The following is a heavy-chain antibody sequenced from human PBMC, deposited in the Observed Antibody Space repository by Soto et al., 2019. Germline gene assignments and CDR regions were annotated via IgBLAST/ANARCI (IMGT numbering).Heavy chain of an antibody. CDR3: ARDLWGYCGTDCYPLDV. J-gene: IGHJ6*02. CDR2: IHYSGST. Sequence: PSVTMSLTCTVAGGSIISDGCCWTWINQHPGKGLEWIGYIHYSGSTNYNPSLKSRVTMSVDTSKNQFSLKLSSVTAADTAVYYCARDLWGYCGTDCYPLDVWGQGTTVTVSS. D-gene: IGHD2-21*02. CDR1: GGSIISDGCC. V-gene: IGHV4-31*03.